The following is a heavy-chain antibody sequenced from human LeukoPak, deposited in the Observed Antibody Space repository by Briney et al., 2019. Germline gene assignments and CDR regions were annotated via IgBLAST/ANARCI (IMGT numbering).Heavy chain of an antibody. D-gene: IGHD3-22*01. CDR3: ARDESSGYSQLDS. CDR2: ISYSGNT. Sequence: NPSETLSLTCTVSRGSISSGAYYWSWIRQPPGKGLEWIGYISYSGNTYYKPSLKSRVTISKDMSKNQFSLKLSSVTAADTAVYFCARDESSGYSQLDSWGQGTLVTVSS. J-gene: IGHJ4*02. V-gene: IGHV4-30-4*01. CDR1: RGSISSGAYY.